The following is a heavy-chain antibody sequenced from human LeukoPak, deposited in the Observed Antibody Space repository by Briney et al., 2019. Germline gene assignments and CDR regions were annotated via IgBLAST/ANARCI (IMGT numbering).Heavy chain of an antibody. D-gene: IGHD3-22*01. CDR2: IIPIFGTA. J-gene: IGHJ4*02. Sequence: SVKVSCKASGGTFSSYAISWVRQAPGQGLEWMGGIIPIFGTANYAQKFQGRVTITTDESTSTAYTELSSLRSEDTAVYYSARDSVPYYYDSSGYYYFDYWGQGTLVTVSS. V-gene: IGHV1-69*05. CDR1: GGTFSSYA. CDR3: ARDSVPYYYDSSGYYYFDY.